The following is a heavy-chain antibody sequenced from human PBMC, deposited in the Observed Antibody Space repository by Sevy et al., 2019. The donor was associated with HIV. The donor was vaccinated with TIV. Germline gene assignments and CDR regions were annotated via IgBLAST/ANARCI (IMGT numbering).Heavy chain of an antibody. CDR3: AKERGGSYIPYFYGMDV. CDR2: IGYDGSDK. J-gene: IGHJ6*02. D-gene: IGHD1-26*01. Sequence: GGSLRLSCIASGFTFRNYGIHWVRQAPGKGLDWVAVIGYDGSDKYYADSVKGRFTISRDNSKNTLFLQMNSPRVEDTAVYYCAKERGGSYIPYFYGMDVWGQGTAVTVSS. CDR1: GFTFRNYG. V-gene: IGHV3-30*18.